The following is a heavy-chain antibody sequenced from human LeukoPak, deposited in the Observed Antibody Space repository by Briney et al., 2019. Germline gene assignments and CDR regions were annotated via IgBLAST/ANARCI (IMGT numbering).Heavy chain of an antibody. CDR3: ARDLSRAPNWFDP. CDR1: GGSISSYY. Sequence: SETLSLTCTVSGGSISSYYWSWIRQPPGKGLEWIGYIYYSGSTNYNPSLKSRVTISVDTSKNQFSLKLSSVTAADTAVYYCARDLSRAPNWFDPWGQGTLVTVSS. CDR2: IYYSGST. J-gene: IGHJ5*02. V-gene: IGHV4-59*12. D-gene: IGHD2/OR15-2a*01.